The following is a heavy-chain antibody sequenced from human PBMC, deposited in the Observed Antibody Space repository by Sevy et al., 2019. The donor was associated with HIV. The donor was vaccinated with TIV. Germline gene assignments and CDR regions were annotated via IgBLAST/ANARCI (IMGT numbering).Heavy chain of an antibody. V-gene: IGHV3-23*01. CDR2: IGGSADYT. J-gene: IGHJ4*02. Sequence: GGSLRLSCVTSGFTFSSYAMSWVRQTPGKGLEWVSAIGGSADYTYYADSVKGRLTITRDNYKNTLYLQMNGLRAEDTAVYYCAKEVSENSYSDYWGQGTLVTVSS. D-gene: IGHD3-10*01. CDR3: AKEVSENSYSDY. CDR1: GFTFSSYA.